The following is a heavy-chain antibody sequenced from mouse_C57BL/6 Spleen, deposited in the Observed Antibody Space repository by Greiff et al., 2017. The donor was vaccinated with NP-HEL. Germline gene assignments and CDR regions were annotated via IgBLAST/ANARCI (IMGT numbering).Heavy chain of an antibody. CDR1: GYTFTSYW. Sequence: VQLQQSGAELVKPGASVKLSCKASGYTFTSYWMHWVKQRPGQGLEWIGMIHPNSGSTNYNEKFKSKATLTVDKSSSTAYMQLSSLTSEDSAVYYCARSGYDYFDYWGQGTTLTVSS. CDR3: ARSGYDYFDY. J-gene: IGHJ2*01. V-gene: IGHV1-64*01. CDR2: IHPNSGST. D-gene: IGHD2-2*01.